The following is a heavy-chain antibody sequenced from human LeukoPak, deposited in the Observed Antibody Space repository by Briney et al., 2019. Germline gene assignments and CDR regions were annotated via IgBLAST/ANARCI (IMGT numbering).Heavy chain of an antibody. Sequence: GGSLRLSCAASGFTFSSYSMNWVRQAPGKGLEWVSYISSSSSTIYYADSVKGRFTISRDNAKNPLYLQMNSLRAEDTAVYYCARDYGDYGGDYFDYWGQGTLVTVSS. J-gene: IGHJ4*02. CDR1: GFTFSSYS. D-gene: IGHD4-17*01. CDR2: ISSSSSTI. CDR3: ARDYGDYGGDYFDY. V-gene: IGHV3-48*01.